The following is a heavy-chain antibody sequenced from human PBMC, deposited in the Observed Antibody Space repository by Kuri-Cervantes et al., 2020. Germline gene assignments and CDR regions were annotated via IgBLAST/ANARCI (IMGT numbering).Heavy chain of an antibody. CDR2: ISYDGSNK. D-gene: IGHD3-10*01. V-gene: IGHV3-30*03. CDR1: GFTFSSYG. CDR3: ATYEGYGTGNLYYYYGMDV. J-gene: IGHJ6*02. Sequence: GESLKISCAASGFTFSSYGMHWVRQAPGKGLEWVAVISYDGSNKYYADSVKGRFTISRDNSKNTLYLQMNSPRAEDTAVYYCATYEGYGTGNLYYYYGMDVWGQGTTVTVSS.